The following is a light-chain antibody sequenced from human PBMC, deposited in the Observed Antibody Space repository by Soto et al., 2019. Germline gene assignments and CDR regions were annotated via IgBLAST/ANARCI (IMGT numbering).Light chain of an antibody. Sequence: DIQMTQSLSSLSASVGDRVTITCQASQNIRKYLNWYQHKLGKASRLLISDASHLEPGVPSRFSVSGSGTDFTLTISDLQPGDRATYFCQQYDELPYMFGGGTRLEI. CDR3: QQYDELPYM. CDR2: DAS. J-gene: IGKJ2*01. V-gene: IGKV1-33*01. CDR1: QNIRKY.